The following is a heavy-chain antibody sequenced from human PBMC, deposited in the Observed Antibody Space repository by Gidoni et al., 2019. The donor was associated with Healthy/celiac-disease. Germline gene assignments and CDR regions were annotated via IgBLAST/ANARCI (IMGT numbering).Heavy chain of an antibody. Sequence: QVQLVQSGAEVKKPGSSVKVSCKASGGTFSSYTISWGRQAPGQGLEWMGRIIPIHGIANYAQKFQGRVTITADKSTSTAYMELSSLRSEDTAVYYCARAKLAGVAATQYYGMDVWGQGTTVTVSS. D-gene: IGHD2-15*01. CDR3: ARAKLAGVAATQYYGMDV. CDR2: IIPIHGIA. V-gene: IGHV1-69*02. CDR1: GGTFSSYT. J-gene: IGHJ6*02.